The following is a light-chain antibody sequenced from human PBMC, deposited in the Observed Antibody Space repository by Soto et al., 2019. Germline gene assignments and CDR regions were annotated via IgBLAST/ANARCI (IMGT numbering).Light chain of an antibody. CDR2: DVN. V-gene: IGLV2-14*03. CDR3: TSWTTSTTMI. Sequence: QSALTQPASVSGSPGQSITISCTGTSSDIGAYNFVSWYQQHPGKAPKLMLYDVNIRPSGVSNRFSGSKSRNTASLTISGLQAEDEADYYCTSWTTSTTMIFGGGTQLTVL. CDR1: SSDIGAYNF. J-gene: IGLJ2*01.